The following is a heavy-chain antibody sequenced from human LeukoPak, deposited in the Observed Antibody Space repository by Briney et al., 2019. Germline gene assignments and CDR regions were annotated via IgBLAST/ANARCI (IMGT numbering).Heavy chain of an antibody. J-gene: IGHJ4*02. Sequence: GGSLRLSCAASGFTFSSYSMNWVRQAPGKGLEWVSSISSSSSYIYYADSVKGRFTISRDNAKNSLYLQMNSLRAEDTAVYYCARVVLGEELLWFGEMVDWGQGTLVTVSS. CDR3: ARVVLGEELLWFGEMVD. CDR1: GFTFSSYS. CDR2: ISSSSSYI. D-gene: IGHD3-10*01. V-gene: IGHV3-21*01.